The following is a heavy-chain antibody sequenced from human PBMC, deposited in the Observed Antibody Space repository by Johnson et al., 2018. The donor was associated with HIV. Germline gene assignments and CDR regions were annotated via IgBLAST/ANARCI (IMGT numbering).Heavy chain of an antibody. J-gene: IGHJ3*02. Sequence: VQLVESGGGLVKPGGSLRLSCAAYGFTLSSYDMHWVRQATGKGLEWVSEIDTAGDTYYPGSVKGRFTTSRENAKNTLYLQMNSLRSEDTAVYYCARACRDGYTCDVFDIWGQGTLVTVSS. D-gene: IGHD5-24*01. CDR2: IDTAGDT. V-gene: IGHV3-13*01. CDR1: GFTLSSYD. CDR3: ARACRDGYTCDVFDI.